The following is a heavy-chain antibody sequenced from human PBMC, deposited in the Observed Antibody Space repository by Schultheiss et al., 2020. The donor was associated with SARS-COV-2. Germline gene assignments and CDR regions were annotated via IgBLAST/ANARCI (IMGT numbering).Heavy chain of an antibody. CDR3: ARDPDLYCTTTSCYRGMDV. V-gene: IGHV3-74*03. CDR2: MKSDLSTK. D-gene: IGHD2-2*02. J-gene: IGHJ6*02. CDR1: GFTFSPYW. Sequence: GESLKISCAGSGFTFSPYWMHWVRQAPGKGLVWVSRMKSDLSTKTYADSVKGRFAISRDNAKNTVYLQMNSLRAEDTAVYYCARDPDLYCTTTSCYRGMDVWGQGTTVTVSS.